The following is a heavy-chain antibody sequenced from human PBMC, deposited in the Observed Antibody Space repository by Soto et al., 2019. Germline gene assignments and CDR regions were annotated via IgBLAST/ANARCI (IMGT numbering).Heavy chain of an antibody. CDR2: INPDSGVT. J-gene: IGHJ6*02. CDR3: ARDRGVRDV. D-gene: IGHD2-8*01. Sequence: QVQLVQSGAELRKPGASVKVYCKASGYTFTSYYMHWVRQAPGQGLEWMGWINPDSGVTYYPHKFQDRVTMTRDTSIRTAYMELSRLTSADTALYYCARDRGVRDVWGPGTTVIVSS. CDR1: GYTFTSYY. V-gene: IGHV1-2*02.